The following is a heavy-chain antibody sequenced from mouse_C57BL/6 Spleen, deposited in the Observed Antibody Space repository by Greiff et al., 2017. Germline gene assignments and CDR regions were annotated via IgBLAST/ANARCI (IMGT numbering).Heavy chain of an antibody. Sequence: QVQLQQSGAELVKPGASVKMSCKASGYTFTSYWITWVKQRTGQGLEWIGDIYPGSGSTNYNEKFKSKATLTVDTSSSTAYMQLSSLTSEDSAVYYCARSNWDGWYFDVWGTGTTVTVSS. D-gene: IGHD4-1*01. J-gene: IGHJ1*03. CDR3: ARSNWDGWYFDV. V-gene: IGHV1-55*01. CDR2: IYPGSGST. CDR1: GYTFTSYW.